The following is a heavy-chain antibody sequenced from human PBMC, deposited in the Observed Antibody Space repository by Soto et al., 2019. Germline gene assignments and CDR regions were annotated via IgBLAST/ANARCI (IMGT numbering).Heavy chain of an antibody. CDR1: GYCSIIKGYD. CDR2: IYYSGRT. Sequence: PSWSXALTCTVCGYCSIIKGYDVSWIRQHPGKGLEWIGYIYYSGRTYYNPSLKSRVNISLDKSKKQFSLKLSSVTAADTAVYYCASDNRRSNKFYGMDVRGQRTTVTVYS. CDR3: ASDNRRSNKFYGMDV. J-gene: IGHJ6*01. V-gene: IGHV4-31*03.